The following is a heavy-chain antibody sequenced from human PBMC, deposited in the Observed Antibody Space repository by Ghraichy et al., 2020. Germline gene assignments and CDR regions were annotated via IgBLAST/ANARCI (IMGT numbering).Heavy chain of an antibody. CDR2: IYYSGIT. CDR1: GGSITSSGYY. CDR3: ARRPRSYFDY. D-gene: IGHD6-6*01. V-gene: IGHV4-39*02. Sequence: SETLSLTCSVSGGSITSSGYYGDWIRQPPGQGLGWIASIYYSGITYSNPSLKSRDTISVATSNNHFSLNLYSVPAADTAVYFCARRPRSYFDYWGRGILVTGSS. J-gene: IGHJ4*02.